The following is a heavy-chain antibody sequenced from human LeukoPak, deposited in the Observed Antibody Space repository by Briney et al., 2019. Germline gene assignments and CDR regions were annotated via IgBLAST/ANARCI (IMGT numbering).Heavy chain of an antibody. V-gene: IGHV3-21*04. CDR1: GFTFSSYS. J-gene: IGHJ4*02. D-gene: IGHD2-2*01. CDR2: ISSSSYI. Sequence: PGGSLRLSCAASGFTFSSYSMNWVRQAPGKGLEWVSSISSSSYIYYADSVKGRFTISRDNAKNSLYLQMNSLRAEDTAVYYCAREEDIVVVPAAMHYWGQGTLVTVSS. CDR3: AREEDIVVVPAAMHY.